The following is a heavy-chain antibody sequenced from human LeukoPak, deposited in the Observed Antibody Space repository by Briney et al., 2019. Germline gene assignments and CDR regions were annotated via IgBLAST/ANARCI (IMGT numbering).Heavy chain of an antibody. Sequence: GGSLRLSCAASGFTFGNYYLSWIRQAPGKGLEWLSYISSSATNIQYADSVRGRFTISRDNAKNSLYLQMNRLRDEDTAIYYCARVEFYYDSSGYVGEYFQHWGQGTVVTVSS. CDR1: GFTFGNYY. CDR2: ISSSATNI. CDR3: ARVEFYYDSSGYVGEYFQH. J-gene: IGHJ1*01. V-gene: IGHV3-11*01. D-gene: IGHD3-22*01.